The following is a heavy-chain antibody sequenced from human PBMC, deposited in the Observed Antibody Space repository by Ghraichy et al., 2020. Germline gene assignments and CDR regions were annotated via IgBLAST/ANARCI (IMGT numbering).Heavy chain of an antibody. CDR2: ISWNSGSI. CDR3: AKGVYGMDV. Sequence: GGSLRLSCAASGFTFDDYAMHWVRQAPGKGLEWVSGISWNSGSIGYADSVKGQFTISRDNAKNSLYLQMNSLRAEDTALYYCAKGVYGMDVWGQGTTVTVSS. J-gene: IGHJ6*02. CDR1: GFTFDDYA. V-gene: IGHV3-9*01.